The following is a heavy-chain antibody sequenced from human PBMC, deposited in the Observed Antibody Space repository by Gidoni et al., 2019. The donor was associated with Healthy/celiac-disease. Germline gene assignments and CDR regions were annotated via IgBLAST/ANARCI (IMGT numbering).Heavy chain of an antibody. Sequence: EVQLVESGGGLVQPGRSLRLSCAASGFTFDDYAMHWVRQAPGKGLEWVSGISWNSGSIGYADSVKGRFTISRDNAKNSLYLQMNSLRAEDTALYYCAKSLGASKCCYSGDDAFDIWGQGTMVTVSS. CDR2: ISWNSGSI. CDR1: GFTFDDYA. J-gene: IGHJ3*02. V-gene: IGHV3-9*01. CDR3: AKSLGASKCCYSGDDAFDI. D-gene: IGHD2-15*01.